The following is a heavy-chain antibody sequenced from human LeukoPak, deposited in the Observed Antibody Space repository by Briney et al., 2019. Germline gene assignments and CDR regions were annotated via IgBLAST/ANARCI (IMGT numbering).Heavy chain of an antibody. Sequence: ASVKVSCKSSGYTFTSYAMNWVRQAPGQGLEWMGWISTNTGNPTYAQGFTGRFVFSLDTSVSTAYLQISSLKAEDTAVYYCARKSVAATPRDIVYQYSYMDVWGRGTTVTVSS. CDR2: ISTNTGNP. D-gene: IGHD2-15*01. CDR3: ARKSVAATPRDIVYQYSYMDV. J-gene: IGHJ6*03. CDR1: GYTFTSYA. V-gene: IGHV7-4-1*02.